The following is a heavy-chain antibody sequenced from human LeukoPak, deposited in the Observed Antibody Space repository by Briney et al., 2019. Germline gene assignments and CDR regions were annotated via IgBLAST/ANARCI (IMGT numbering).Heavy chain of an antibody. CDR2: IKQDGSEK. Sequence: GGSLRLSCAASGFTFSSYWMSWVRQAPGKGLEWVANIKQDGSEKYYVDSVKGRFTISRDNAKNSLYLQMSSLRAEDTAVYYCAREGSGSYPAFDYWGQGTLVTVSS. V-gene: IGHV3-7*01. CDR1: GFTFSSYW. CDR3: AREGSGSYPAFDY. D-gene: IGHD1-26*01. J-gene: IGHJ4*02.